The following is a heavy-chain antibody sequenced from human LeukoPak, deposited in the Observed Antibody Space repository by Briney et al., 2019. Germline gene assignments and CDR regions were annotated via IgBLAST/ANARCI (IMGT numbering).Heavy chain of an antibody. Sequence: GASVKVSCKASGGTFSSYAISWVRQAPGQGLEWMGRIIPIFGTANYAQKFQGRVTITTDESTSTAYMELSSLRSEDTAVYYCATATDHSSGWLDAFDIWGRGTMVTVSS. CDR3: ATATDHSSGWLDAFDI. D-gene: IGHD6-19*01. CDR1: GGTFSSYA. V-gene: IGHV1-69*05. CDR2: IIPIFGTA. J-gene: IGHJ3*02.